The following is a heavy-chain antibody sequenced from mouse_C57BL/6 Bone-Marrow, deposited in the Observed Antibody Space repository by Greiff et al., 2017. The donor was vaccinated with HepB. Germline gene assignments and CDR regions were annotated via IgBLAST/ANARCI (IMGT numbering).Heavy chain of an antibody. J-gene: IGHJ2*01. CDR2: INPNNGGT. CDR1: GYTFTDYY. CDR3: ARSGMTTVVAPYFDY. D-gene: IGHD1-1*01. V-gene: IGHV1-26*01. Sequence: EVQLQQSGPELVKPGASVKISCKASGYTFTDYYMNWVKQSHGKSLEWIGDINPNNGGTSYNQKFKGKATLTVDKSSSTAYMELRSLTSEASAVYYCARSGMTTVVAPYFDYWGQGTTLTVSS.